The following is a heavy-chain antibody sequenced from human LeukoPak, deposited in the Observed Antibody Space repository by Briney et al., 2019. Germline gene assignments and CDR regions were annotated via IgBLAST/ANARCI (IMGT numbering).Heavy chain of an antibody. Sequence: ASVKVSCKASGGTFSSYAISWVRQAPGQGLEWMGGLIPILDTANYAQKFQGRVTITTDESTSTAYMELSSLRSEDTAVYYCARGGAAVGGNPDAEHYYYHMDVWGKGTTVTVSS. V-gene: IGHV1-69*05. D-gene: IGHD4-23*01. CDR3: ARGGAAVGGNPDAEHYYYHMDV. CDR1: GGTFSSYA. CDR2: LIPILDTA. J-gene: IGHJ6*03.